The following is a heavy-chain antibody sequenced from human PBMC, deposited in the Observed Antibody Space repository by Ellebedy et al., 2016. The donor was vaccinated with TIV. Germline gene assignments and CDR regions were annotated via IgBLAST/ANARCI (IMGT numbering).Heavy chain of an antibody. CDR2: INTSGSA. CDR1: GGSVSSHD. Sequence: MPSETLSLTCSVSGGSVSSHDWSWNRQPAGRRLEWIGRINTSGSANYNPSLKSRVTMSLDTSKNQVSLILNSVTAADTAVYYCAREGAFQLLTYFALWGRGTLVTVSS. D-gene: IGHD1-26*01. V-gene: IGHV4-4*07. CDR3: AREGAFQLLTYFAL. J-gene: IGHJ2*01.